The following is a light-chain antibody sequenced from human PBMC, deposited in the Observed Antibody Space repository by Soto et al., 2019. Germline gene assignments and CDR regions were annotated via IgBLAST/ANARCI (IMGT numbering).Light chain of an antibody. Sequence: QSALAQPASVSGSPGQSITISCTGTSSDVGGFNFVSWYQQPPGKAPKLMIYDVSHRPSGVSNRFSGSKSGNTASLTISGLQAEDEGDYYCSSYTTSRTIVFGTGTKVTVL. CDR1: SSDVGGFNF. CDR3: SSYTTSRTIV. J-gene: IGLJ1*01. V-gene: IGLV2-14*01. CDR2: DVS.